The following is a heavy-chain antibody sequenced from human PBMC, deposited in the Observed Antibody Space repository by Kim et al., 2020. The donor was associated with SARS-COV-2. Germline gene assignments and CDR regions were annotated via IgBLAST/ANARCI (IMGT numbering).Heavy chain of an antibody. Sequence: VKGRVTISRDNSKNTLYLQMNSLRAEDTAVYYCAKLYYDILTGYYSYFDYWGQGTLVTVSS. D-gene: IGHD3-9*01. V-gene: IGHV3-23*01. CDR3: AKLYYDILTGYYSYFDY. J-gene: IGHJ4*02.